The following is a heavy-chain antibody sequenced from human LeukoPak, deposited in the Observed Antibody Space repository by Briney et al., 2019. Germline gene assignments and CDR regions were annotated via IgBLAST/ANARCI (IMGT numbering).Heavy chain of an antibody. D-gene: IGHD6-19*01. J-gene: IGHJ4*02. V-gene: IGHV3-9*01. CDR3: AKDNRRHYTSGPNPDSLH. Sequence: SLRLSCAGSGFFFNNYAMHWVRQPPGKGLEGVSGISWNSGSIDYADSVKGRFTISRDNAKNSLYLQMNSLRVEDTAFYYCAKDNRRHYTSGPNPDSLHWGQGALVTVSS. CDR1: GFFFNNYA. CDR2: ISWNSGSI.